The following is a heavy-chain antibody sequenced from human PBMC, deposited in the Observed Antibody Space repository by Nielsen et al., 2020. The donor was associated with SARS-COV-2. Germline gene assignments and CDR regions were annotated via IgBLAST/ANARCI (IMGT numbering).Heavy chain of an antibody. CDR3: ARTYGSGAGDV. D-gene: IGHD3-10*01. CDR2: ISYDGSNK. J-gene: IGHJ6*02. V-gene: IGHV3-30*03. CDR1: GFTFSSYG. Sequence: GGSLRLSCAASGFTFSSYGMHWVRQAPGKGLEWVAVISYDGSNKYYADSVKGRFTISRDNSKNTLYLQMNSLRAEDTAVYYCARTYGSGAGDVWGHGTTVTVSS.